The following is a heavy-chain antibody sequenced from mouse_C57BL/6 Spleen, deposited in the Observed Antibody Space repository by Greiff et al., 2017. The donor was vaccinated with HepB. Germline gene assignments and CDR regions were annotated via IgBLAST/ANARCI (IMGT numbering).Heavy chain of an antibody. CDR1: GYSITSGYY. CDR3: ATVLGRDN. V-gene: IGHV3-6*01. Sequence: VQLKESGPGLVKPSQSLSLTCSVTGYSITSGYYWNWIRQFPGNKLEWMGYISYDGSNNYNPSLKNRISITRDTSKNQFFLKLNSVTTEDTAAYYCATVLGRDNWGQGTPLTVSS. J-gene: IGHJ2*01. CDR2: ISYDGSN. D-gene: IGHD4-1*01.